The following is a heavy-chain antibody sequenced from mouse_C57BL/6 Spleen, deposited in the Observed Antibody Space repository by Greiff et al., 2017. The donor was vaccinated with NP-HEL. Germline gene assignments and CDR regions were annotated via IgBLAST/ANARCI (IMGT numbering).Heavy chain of an antibody. CDR2: INPNNGGT. CDR1: GYTFTDYY. D-gene: IGHD4-1*02. CDR3: ARFQLGRRYYFDY. V-gene: IGHV1-26*01. J-gene: IGHJ2*01. Sequence: VQLQQSGPELVKPGASVKISCKASGYTFTDYYMNWVKQSHGKSLEWIGDINPNNGGTSYNQKFKGKATLTVDKSSSTAYMELRSLTSEDSAVYYCARFQLGRRYYFDYWGQGTTLTVSS.